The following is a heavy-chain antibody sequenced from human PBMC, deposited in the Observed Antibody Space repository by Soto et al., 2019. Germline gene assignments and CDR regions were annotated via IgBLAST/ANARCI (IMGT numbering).Heavy chain of an antibody. CDR3: ARRQISPRARGAASARGGMDV. Sequence: QVQLVESGGGVVQPGRSLRLSCAASGFNFNNYGMHWVRQAPGKGLEWVAVIWNDGNGYYYANSVKGRFTISRDNSKNTVCLQMSSLRAEDTAVYYCARRQISPRARGAASARGGMDVGGQGTRVSGYS. CDR2: IWNDGNGY. V-gene: IGHV3-33*01. D-gene: IGHD6-13*01. CDR1: GFNFNNYG. J-gene: IGHJ6*02.